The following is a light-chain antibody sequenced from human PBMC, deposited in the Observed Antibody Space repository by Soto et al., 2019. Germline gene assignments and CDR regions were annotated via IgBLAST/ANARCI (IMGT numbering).Light chain of an antibody. Sequence: DIVLTQSPGTLYLSPGDGATLSCRASQSVSSNYLAWYQQKPGQAPNLLIYGASSRATGIPDRFSGSGSGTDFTLTIRRLETEDFAVYYCQHYGDSSWTCGQGTKVEIK. CDR2: GAS. J-gene: IGKJ1*01. V-gene: IGKV3-20*01. CDR1: QSVSSNY. CDR3: QHYGDSSWT.